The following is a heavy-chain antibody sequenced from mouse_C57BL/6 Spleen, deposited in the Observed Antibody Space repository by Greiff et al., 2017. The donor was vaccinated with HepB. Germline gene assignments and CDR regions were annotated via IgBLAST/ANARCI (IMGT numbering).Heavy chain of an antibody. CDR2: IYPGDGDT. D-gene: IGHD3-1*01. V-gene: IGHV1-80*01. Sequence: VQLQQSGAELVKPGASVKISCKASGYAFSSYWMNWVKQRPGKGLEWIGQIYPGDGDTNYNGKFKGKATLTADKSSSTAYMQLSSLTSEDSAFYSCARAPATSSPSDYWGQGTTLTVSS. CDR3: ARAPATSSPSDY. J-gene: IGHJ2*01. CDR1: GYAFSSYW.